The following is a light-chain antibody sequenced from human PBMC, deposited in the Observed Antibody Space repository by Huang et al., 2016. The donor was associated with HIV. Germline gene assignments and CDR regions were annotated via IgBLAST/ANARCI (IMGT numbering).Light chain of an antibody. CDR1: QGISKS. CDR2: ATS. CDR3: QQYYNNPPWT. Sequence: DIQMTQSPSSLSASVGDRVTITCRASQGISKSVAWDQQRPGKATKLLLYATSSLETGAPSRLSGSRSGTDSTLTISRLQHEYFATYYCQQYYNNPPWTFGQGTKVEIK. J-gene: IGKJ1*01. V-gene: IGKV1-NL1*01.